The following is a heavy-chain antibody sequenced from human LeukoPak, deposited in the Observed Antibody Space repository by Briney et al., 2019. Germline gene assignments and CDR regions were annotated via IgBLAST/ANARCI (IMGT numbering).Heavy chain of an antibody. CDR3: AGGITMIVAYFDY. J-gene: IGHJ4*02. Sequence: SETLSLTCAVYGGSFSGYYWSWIRQPPGKGLEWIGEINHSGSTNYNPSLKSRVTISVDTSKNQFSLKLSSVTAADTAVYYWAGGITMIVAYFDYWGQGTLVTVSS. V-gene: IGHV4-34*01. CDR1: GGSFSGYY. D-gene: IGHD3-22*01. CDR2: INHSGST.